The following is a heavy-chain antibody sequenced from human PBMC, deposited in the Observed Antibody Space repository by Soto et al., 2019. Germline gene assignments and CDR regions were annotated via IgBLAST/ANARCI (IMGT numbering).Heavy chain of an antibody. CDR2: ISGSGVGT. CDR1: GFTFSSYG. J-gene: IGHJ4*02. D-gene: IGHD6-19*01. CDR3: AKDRVAATTTYFDY. Sequence: GGSLRLSCAASGFTFSSYGMSWVRQAPGRGLEWVSHISGSGVGTYYADSVKGRFTIFRDNSKNTPYLQMNSLRAEDTAVYYCAKDRVAATTTYFDYWGQGTLVTVSS. V-gene: IGHV3-23*01.